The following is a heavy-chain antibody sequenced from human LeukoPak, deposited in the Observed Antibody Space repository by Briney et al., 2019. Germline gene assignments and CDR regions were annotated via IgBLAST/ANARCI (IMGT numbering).Heavy chain of an antibody. D-gene: IGHD3-22*01. Sequence: SGGSLRLSCAASGFTSDEYGMSWVRQAPGKGMEWVSGINWNGGSTGYADSVKGRFTISRDNAKNSLYLQMNSLRAEDTALYYCARWYYYDSSGLDIWGQGTMVTVSS. CDR3: ARWYYYDSSGLDI. CDR2: INWNGGST. V-gene: IGHV3-20*04. CDR1: GFTSDEYG. J-gene: IGHJ3*02.